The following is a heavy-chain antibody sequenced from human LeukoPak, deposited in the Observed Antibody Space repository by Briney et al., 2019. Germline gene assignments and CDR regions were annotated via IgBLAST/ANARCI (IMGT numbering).Heavy chain of an antibody. Sequence: SETLSLTCTVSGGSISGSYWSWIRQPPGKGLEWIGRVYTSGSTNYNPSLKGRVTMSVDTSKNQFSLKVSSVTAADTAVYYCARDDSSQHNWFDPWGQGTLVTVSS. CDR2: VYTSGST. V-gene: IGHV4-4*07. CDR3: ARDDSSQHNWFDP. J-gene: IGHJ5*02. D-gene: IGHD6-13*01. CDR1: GGSISGSY.